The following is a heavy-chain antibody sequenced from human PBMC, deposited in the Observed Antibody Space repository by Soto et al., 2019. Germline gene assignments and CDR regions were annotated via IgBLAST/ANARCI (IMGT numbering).Heavy chain of an antibody. Sequence: SDTLSLTCAVCGGSFRGYYWSWIRQPPGKGLEWIGEINHSGSTNYNPSLKSRVTISVDTSKNQFSLKLSSVTAADTAVYYCARGRRPHYDFWSGYQTYYYYGMDVWGQGTTVT. D-gene: IGHD3-3*01. J-gene: IGHJ6*02. V-gene: IGHV4-34*01. CDR2: INHSGST. CDR1: GGSFRGYY. CDR3: ARGRRPHYDFWSGYQTYYYYGMDV.